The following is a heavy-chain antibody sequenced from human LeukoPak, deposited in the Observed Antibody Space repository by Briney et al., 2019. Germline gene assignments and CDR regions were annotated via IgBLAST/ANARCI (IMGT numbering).Heavy chain of an antibody. D-gene: IGHD3-3*01. V-gene: IGHV3-23*01. CDR1: GGSISSSSYY. J-gene: IGHJ6*03. CDR3: AREFTIFGVVMVYYYYMDV. CDR2: ISGGSGTL. Sequence: ETLSLTCTVSGGSISSSSYYWGWIRQPPGKGLEWISYISGGSGTLTYADSVKGRFTISRDNSKNTLYLQMNSLRAEDTAVYYCAREFTIFGVVMVYYYYMDVWGKGTTVTVSS.